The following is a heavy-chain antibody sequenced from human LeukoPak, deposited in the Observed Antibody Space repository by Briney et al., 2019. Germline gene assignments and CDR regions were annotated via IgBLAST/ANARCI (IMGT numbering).Heavy chain of an antibody. CDR1: GFTFSDYG. J-gene: IGHJ4*02. D-gene: IGHD5-24*01. CDR2: ISVGGGST. V-gene: IGHV3-NL1*01. Sequence: GGSLRLSCTASGFTFSDYGMHWVRQAPGKGLEWVSVISVGGGSTAYANSVKGRFTISRDDSKNTLHLQMDSLSAEDTAVYYCARTFLSGDGYKVGYFDYWGQGTLVTVSS. CDR3: ARTFLSGDGYKVGYFDY.